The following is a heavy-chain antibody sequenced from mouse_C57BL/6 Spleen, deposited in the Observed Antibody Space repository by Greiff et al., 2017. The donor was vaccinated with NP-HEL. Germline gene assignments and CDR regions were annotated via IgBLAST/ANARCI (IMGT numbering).Heavy chain of an antibody. D-gene: IGHD2-1*01. CDR3: ARERARNYGNYAMDY. CDR1: GFTFSSYA. J-gene: IGHJ4*01. CDR2: ISDGGSYT. Sequence: DVQLQESGGGLVKPGGSLKLSCAASGFTFSSYAMSWVRQTPEKRLEWVATISDGGSYTYYPDNVKGRFTISRDNAKNNLYLQMSHLKSEDTAMYYCARERARNYGNYAMDYWGQGTSVTVSS. V-gene: IGHV5-4*01.